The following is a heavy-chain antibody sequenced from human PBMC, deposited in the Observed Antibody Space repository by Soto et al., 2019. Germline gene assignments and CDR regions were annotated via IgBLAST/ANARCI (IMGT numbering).Heavy chain of an antibody. D-gene: IGHD5-12*01. V-gene: IGHV1-8*01. J-gene: IGHJ4*02. Sequence: ASVKVSCKASGYTFTGYDINWVRQATGQGLEWMGWMNPNSGNTGYAQKFQGRVTMTRNTSISTAYMELSSLRSEDTAVYYCARGLKYSGYHPDDYWGQGTLVTVSS. CDR2: MNPNSGNT. CDR1: GYTFTGYD. CDR3: ARGLKYSGYHPDDY.